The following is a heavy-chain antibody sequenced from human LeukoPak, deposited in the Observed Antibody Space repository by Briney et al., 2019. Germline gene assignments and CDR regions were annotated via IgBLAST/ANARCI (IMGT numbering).Heavy chain of an antibody. Sequence: SETLSLTCTVSGGSVSSGSYYWSWIRQPPGKGLEWIVYIYYSGSTNYNPSLKSRVTMSVDTSKNQFSLKLSSVTAADTAVYYCARVVPAAMEIDYWGQGTLVTVS. CDR1: GGSVSSGSYY. CDR3: ARVVPAAMEIDY. D-gene: IGHD2-2*01. J-gene: IGHJ4*02. V-gene: IGHV4-61*01. CDR2: IYYSGST.